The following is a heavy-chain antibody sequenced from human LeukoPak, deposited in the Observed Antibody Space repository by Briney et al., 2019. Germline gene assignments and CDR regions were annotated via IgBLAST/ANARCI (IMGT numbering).Heavy chain of an antibody. D-gene: IGHD3-10*01. Sequence: PSETLSLTCAVSGGSISTGNWWSWVRQSPDKGLEWIGEIYHSGSSNYNPSLKSRVTMSIDNSKHHFSLSLTSVTAADTAVYYCATEGKMVRGVYTDYWGQGTLVTVSS. CDR2: IYHSGSS. J-gene: IGHJ4*02. CDR3: ATEGKMVRGVYTDY. V-gene: IGHV4-4*02. CDR1: GGSISTGNW.